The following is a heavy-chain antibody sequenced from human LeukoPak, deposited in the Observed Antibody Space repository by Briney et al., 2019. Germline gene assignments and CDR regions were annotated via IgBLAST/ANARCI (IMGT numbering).Heavy chain of an antibody. CDR2: IYYSGST. D-gene: IGHD5-18*01. V-gene: IGHV4-39*07. CDR1: GGSISSSSYY. J-gene: IGHJ5*02. Sequence: PSETLSLTCTVSGGSISSSSYYWGWIRQPPGKGLEWIGSIYYSGSTYYNPSLKSRVTISVDASKNQFSLKLSSVTAADTAVYYCARVLGYSYGSNWFDPWGQGTLVTVSS. CDR3: ARVLGYSYGSNWFDP.